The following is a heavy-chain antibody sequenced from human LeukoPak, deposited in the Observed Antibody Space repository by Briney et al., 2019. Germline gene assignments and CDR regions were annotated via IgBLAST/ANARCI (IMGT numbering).Heavy chain of an antibody. CDR1: GGSISSYY. CDR2: IYYSGST. V-gene: IGHV4-59*12. Sequence: PSETLSLTCTVSGGSISSYYWSWIRQPPGKGLEWIGYIYYSGSTNYNPSLKSRVTISVDTSKNQFSLKLSSVTAADTAVYYCARVGSIGDYGGWFNPGGQGTLVTVSS. CDR3: ARVGSIGDYGGWFNP. J-gene: IGHJ5*02. D-gene: IGHD4-17*01.